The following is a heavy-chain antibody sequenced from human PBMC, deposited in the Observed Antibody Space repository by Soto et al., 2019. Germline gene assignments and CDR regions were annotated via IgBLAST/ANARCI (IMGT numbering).Heavy chain of an antibody. Sequence: ASVKVSCKVSGYTLSELAIHWVRQAPGKGFEWMGGFDPEGSDTIYAQKFQGRVTMTSDTSTETAYMELESLTSEDTALYYCAKMGFCRPGCYSSDYWGQRTLVTVSS. J-gene: IGHJ4*02. CDR3: AKMGFCRPGCYSSDY. CDR2: FDPEGSDT. V-gene: IGHV1-24*01. D-gene: IGHD2-21*02. CDR1: GYTLSELA.